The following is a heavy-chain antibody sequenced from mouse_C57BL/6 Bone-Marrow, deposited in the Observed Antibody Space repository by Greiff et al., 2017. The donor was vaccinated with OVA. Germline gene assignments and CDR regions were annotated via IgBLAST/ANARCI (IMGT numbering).Heavy chain of an antibody. D-gene: IGHD6-1*01. CDR2: IYPGDGDT. CDR3: ARASSRGAMDY. CDR1: GYAFSSSW. J-gene: IGHJ4*01. V-gene: IGHV1-82*01. Sequence: VKLQESGPELVKPGASVKISCKASGYAFSSSWMNWVKQRPGKGLEWIGRIYPGDGDTNYNGKFKGKATLTADKSSSTAYMQLSSLTSEDSAVYFCARASSRGAMDYWGQGTSVTVSS.